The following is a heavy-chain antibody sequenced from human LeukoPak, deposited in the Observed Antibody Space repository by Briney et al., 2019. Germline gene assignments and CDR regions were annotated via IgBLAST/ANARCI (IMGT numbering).Heavy chain of an antibody. Sequence: GGSLRLSCAASGFTLSSYGMHWVRQAPGKGLEWVAVISYDGSHKYYADSVKGRFTISRDNSKNTLYLQMNSLRAEDTAVYYCAKAHSSGWYYFDYWGQGTLVTVSS. CDR3: AKAHSSGWYYFDY. CDR2: ISYDGSHK. D-gene: IGHD6-19*01. J-gene: IGHJ4*02. V-gene: IGHV3-30*18. CDR1: GFTLSSYG.